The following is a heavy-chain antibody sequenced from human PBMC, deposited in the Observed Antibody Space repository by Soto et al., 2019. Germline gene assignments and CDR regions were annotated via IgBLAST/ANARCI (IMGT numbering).Heavy chain of an antibody. Sequence: VQLVESGGGLVQPGWSLRLSCAASGFTFSSSWMHWVRQAPGKGLVWVSRINSDGSSTSYADSVKGRFTLSRDNAKNTLYLQMNSPRAEDTAVYYCARENADSRDYYYGMDVWGQGTTVTFAS. D-gene: IGHD2-21*01. CDR2: INSDGSST. J-gene: IGHJ6*02. CDR1: GFTFSSSW. CDR3: ARENADSRDYYYGMDV. V-gene: IGHV3-74*01.